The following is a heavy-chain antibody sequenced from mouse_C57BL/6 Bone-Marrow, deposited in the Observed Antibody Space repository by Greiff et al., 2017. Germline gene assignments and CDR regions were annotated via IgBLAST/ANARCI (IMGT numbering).Heavy chain of an antibody. CDR1: GYAFTNYL. D-gene: IGHD1-1*01. CDR3: ARWEVVADWYFDV. J-gene: IGHJ1*03. CDR2: INPGGGGT. V-gene: IGHV1-54*01. Sequence: QVQLKESGAELVRPGTSVKVSCKASGYAFTNYLIAWVKQRPGQGLEWIGVINPGGGGTNYNEKFKGKATLTADKSSSTPYLQLSSLTSEDSAVYLCARWEVVADWYFDVWGTGTTVTVSS.